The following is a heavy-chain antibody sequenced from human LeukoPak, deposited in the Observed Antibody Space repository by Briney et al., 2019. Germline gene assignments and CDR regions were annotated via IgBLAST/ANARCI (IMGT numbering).Heavy chain of an antibody. V-gene: IGHV1-3*01. CDR2: INAGNENT. Sequence: ASVKVSCTASGYTFSRYGMHWVRQAPGQRLEWMGWINAGNENTKYSQKFQGRVSITRDTSASTAYMGLSSLTSEDTAVYYCARDLYGDYFDYWGQGTLVTVSS. CDR1: GYTFSRYG. J-gene: IGHJ4*02. D-gene: IGHD3-16*01. CDR3: ARDLYGDYFDY.